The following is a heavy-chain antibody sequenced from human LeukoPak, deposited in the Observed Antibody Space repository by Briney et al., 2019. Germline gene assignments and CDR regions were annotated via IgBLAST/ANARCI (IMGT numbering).Heavy chain of an antibody. J-gene: IGHJ4*02. Sequence: ASVKVSCKASGYSFTNYAINWVRQAPGQGLEWMGWINTNTVNPMYAQGFTGRFVFSLDTSVSTAYLQISSLKAADTAVYYCARDRGYSYGYSDYWGQGALVTVSS. D-gene: IGHD5-18*01. CDR1: GYSFTNYA. CDR2: INTNTVNP. V-gene: IGHV7-4-1*02. CDR3: ARDRGYSYGYSDY.